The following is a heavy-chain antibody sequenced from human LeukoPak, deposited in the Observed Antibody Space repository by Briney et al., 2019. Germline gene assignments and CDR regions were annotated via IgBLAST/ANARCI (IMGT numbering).Heavy chain of an antibody. CDR1: GFTFSSYA. D-gene: IGHD3-10*01. Sequence: GGSLRLSCAASGFTFSSYAMHWVRRAPGKGLEWVAVISYDGSNKYYADSVKGRFTISRDNAKNSLYLQMRSLRAEDTAVYYCARTSFGSGIYYFDYWGQGTLVTVSS. V-gene: IGHV3-30*04. CDR2: ISYDGSNK. CDR3: ARTSFGSGIYYFDY. J-gene: IGHJ4*02.